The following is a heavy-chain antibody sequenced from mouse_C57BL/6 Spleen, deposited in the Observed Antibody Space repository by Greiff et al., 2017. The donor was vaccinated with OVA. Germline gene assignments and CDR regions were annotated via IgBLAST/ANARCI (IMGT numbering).Heavy chain of an antibody. V-gene: IGHV1-62-2*01. J-gene: IGHJ2*01. D-gene: IGHD1-1*01. CDR2: FYPGSGSI. CDR1: GYTFTEYD. Sequence: QVQLQESGAELVKPGASVTLSCKASGYTFTEYDIHWVKQRPGQGLEWIGWFYPGSGSIKYNEKFKGKATVTADKSSSTDYMELSSMTSEDSAVYYCARYDEVSHCCSCSFDYWGQGTTLTVSS. CDR3: ARYDEVSHCCSCSFDY.